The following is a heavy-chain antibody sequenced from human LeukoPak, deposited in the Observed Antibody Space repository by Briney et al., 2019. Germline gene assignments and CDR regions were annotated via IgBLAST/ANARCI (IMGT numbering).Heavy chain of an antibody. D-gene: IGHD6-13*01. CDR1: GGSFSGYY. Sequence: SETLSLTCAVYGGSFSGYYWSWIRQPPGKGLEWIGEINHSGSANYNPSPKSRVTISVGTSKNQFSLKLSSVTAADTAVYYCARGGSSSWYSFDYWGQGTLVTVSS. V-gene: IGHV4-34*01. J-gene: IGHJ4*02. CDR2: INHSGSA. CDR3: ARGGSSSWYSFDY.